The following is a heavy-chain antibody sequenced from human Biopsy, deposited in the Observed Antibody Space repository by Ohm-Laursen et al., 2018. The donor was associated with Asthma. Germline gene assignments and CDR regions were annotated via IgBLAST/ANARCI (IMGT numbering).Heavy chain of an antibody. V-gene: IGHV1-3*01. J-gene: IGHJ3*02. CDR2: IKAANGNT. CDR1: GYTFINYA. CDR3: ARTYFDFLTGQVHDAFAM. D-gene: IGHD3-9*01. Sequence: ASVKVSCKSSGYTFINYAIHWVRQAPGHSLEWMGWIKAANGNTKYSQKYQGRLTISRDTSASTAYMDLSSLRSEDTAVYYCARTYFDFLTGQVHDAFAMWGQGTMVTVSS.